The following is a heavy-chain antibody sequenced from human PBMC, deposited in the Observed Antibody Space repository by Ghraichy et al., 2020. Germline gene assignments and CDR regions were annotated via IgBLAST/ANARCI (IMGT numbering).Heavy chain of an antibody. V-gene: IGHV3-15*01. CDR1: GLTFNNAY. Sequence: GESLNISCAASGLTFNNAYMSWVRQAPGKGLEWVGRIKSKTDGETIDYAAPVKGRFTISRDDLKNTVYLQMDSLKTEDTAVYYCTTDPSHDVYSGSYGAEYFQHWGQGTLVTVSS. CDR2: IKSKTDGETI. D-gene: IGHD1-26*01. J-gene: IGHJ1*01. CDR3: TTDPSHDVYSGSYGAEYFQH.